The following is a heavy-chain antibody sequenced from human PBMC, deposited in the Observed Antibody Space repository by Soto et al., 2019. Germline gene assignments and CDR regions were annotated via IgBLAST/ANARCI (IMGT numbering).Heavy chain of an antibody. CDR1: GYTFTSYG. J-gene: IGHJ4*02. CDR3: ARDLVLMVYANLFDY. Sequence: ASVKVSCKASGYTFTSYGISWVRQATGQGLEWMGWISAYNGNTNYAQKLQGRVTMTTDTSTSTAYMELRSLRSDDTAVYYCARDLVLMVYANLFDYWGQGTLVTVSS. V-gene: IGHV1-18*01. D-gene: IGHD2-8*01. CDR2: ISAYNGNT.